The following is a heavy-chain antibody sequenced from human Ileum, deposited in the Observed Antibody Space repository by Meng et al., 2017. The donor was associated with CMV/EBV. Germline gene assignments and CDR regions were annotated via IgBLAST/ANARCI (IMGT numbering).Heavy chain of an antibody. J-gene: IGHJ5*02. CDR2: IKQDGSET. Sequence: GESLKISCTGSGFTFNAYWMSWVRQAPGKGLECVANIKQDGSETFYVDSVRGRFTISRDDRKASVYLQMNSLTVEDTGVYYCARRVAALGTWVWFGTWGQGSLVTVSS. D-gene: IGHD6-13*01. V-gene: IGHV3-7*01. CDR3: ARRVAALGTWVWFGT. CDR1: GFTFNAYW.